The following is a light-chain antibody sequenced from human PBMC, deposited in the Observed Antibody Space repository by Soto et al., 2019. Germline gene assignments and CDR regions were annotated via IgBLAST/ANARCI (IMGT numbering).Light chain of an antibody. CDR2: GAS. CDR3: QQYNSWPYT. Sequence: EIVLTQSPATLSMSPGERATLSCRASQSVGSNLAWYQQKPGQAPRLLIYGASTRATGIPARFSGSGSGTEFTLTISSLQSEDFAVYYCQQYNSWPYTFGQGTRLEIK. V-gene: IGKV3-15*01. CDR1: QSVGSN. J-gene: IGKJ2*01.